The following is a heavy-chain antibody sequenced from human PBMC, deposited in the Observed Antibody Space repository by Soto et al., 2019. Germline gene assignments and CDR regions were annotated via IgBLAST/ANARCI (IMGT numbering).Heavy chain of an antibody. CDR2: IYHSGST. CDR1: GGSISSGGYS. J-gene: IGHJ5*02. V-gene: IGHV4-30-2*01. Sequence: PSETLSLTCAVSGGSISSGGYSWSWIRQPPGKGLEWIGYIYHSGSTYYNSSLKSRDTISVDRSKNQFSLKLSSVTAADTAVYYCARVPGPWGQGTLVTVSS. CDR3: ARVPGP. D-gene: IGHD3-10*01.